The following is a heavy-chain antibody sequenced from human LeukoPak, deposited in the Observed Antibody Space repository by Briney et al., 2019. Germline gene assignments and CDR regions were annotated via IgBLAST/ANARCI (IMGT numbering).Heavy chain of an antibody. CDR1: GGTFSSYA. CDR2: IIPIFGTA. D-gene: IGHD1-26*01. J-gene: IGHJ6*02. V-gene: IGHV1-69*13. CDR3: AREGCVGATWYYYYGMDV. Sequence: SVKVSCKASGGTFSSYAISWVRQAPGQGLEWIGGIIPIFGTANYAQKFQGRVTITADESTSTAYMELSSLRSEDTAVYYCAREGCVGATWYYYYGMDVWGQGITVTVSS.